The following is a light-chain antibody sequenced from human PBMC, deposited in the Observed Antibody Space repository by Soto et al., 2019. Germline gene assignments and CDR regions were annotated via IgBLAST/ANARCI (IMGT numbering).Light chain of an antibody. CDR1: SSDISGYNY. J-gene: IGLJ1*01. Sequence: QSALTQPASVSGSPGQSITISYTGTSSDISGYNYVSWYQQHPGKAPKLIIYEVSNRPSGTSNRFSGSKSGNTASLTISWLQAEDEADYYCSSYTTSSTYVFGTGTKLTVL. V-gene: IGLV2-14*01. CDR3: SSYTTSSTYV. CDR2: EVS.